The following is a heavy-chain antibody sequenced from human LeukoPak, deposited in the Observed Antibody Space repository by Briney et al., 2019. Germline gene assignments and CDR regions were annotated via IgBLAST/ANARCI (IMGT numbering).Heavy chain of an antibody. CDR1: GGSISSYY. CDR3: ARVSVDYYMDV. J-gene: IGHJ6*03. V-gene: IGHV4-59*01. Sequence: SETLSLTCTVSGGSISSYYWSWIRQPPGKGLEWIGYIYYSGSTNYNPSLKSRVTISVDTSKNQFSLKLSSVTAADTAVYYCARVSVDYYMDVWGRGTTVTVSS. CDR2: IYYSGST.